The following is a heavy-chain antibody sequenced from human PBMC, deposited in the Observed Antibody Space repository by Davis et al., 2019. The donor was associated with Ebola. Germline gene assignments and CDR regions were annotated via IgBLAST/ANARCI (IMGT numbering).Heavy chain of an antibody. CDR3: ARDTRTVTTWSWFDP. Sequence: ASVKVSCKVSGYTLTELSMHWVRQAPGQGLEWMGWISAYNGNTNYAQKLQGRVTMTTDTSTSTAYMELASLTSDDTAVYYCARDTRTVTTWSWFDPWGQGTLVTVSS. CDR1: GYTLTELS. D-gene: IGHD4-17*01. V-gene: IGHV1-18*01. CDR2: ISAYNGNT. J-gene: IGHJ5*02.